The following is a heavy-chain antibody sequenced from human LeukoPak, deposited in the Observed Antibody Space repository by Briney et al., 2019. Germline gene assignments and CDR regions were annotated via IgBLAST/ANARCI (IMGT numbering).Heavy chain of an antibody. CDR3: ARDRKYCTNGVCYGYYGMDV. J-gene: IGHJ6*02. CDR1: GYTFTGYY. CDR2: INPNSGGT. D-gene: IGHD2-8*01. V-gene: IGHV1-2*04. Sequence: ASLKVSCKASGYTFTGYYMHWVRQAPGQGLEWMGWINPNSGGTNYAQKFQGWVTMTRDTSISTACMELSRLRSDDTAVYYCARDRKYCTNGVCYGYYGMDVWGQGTTVTVSS.